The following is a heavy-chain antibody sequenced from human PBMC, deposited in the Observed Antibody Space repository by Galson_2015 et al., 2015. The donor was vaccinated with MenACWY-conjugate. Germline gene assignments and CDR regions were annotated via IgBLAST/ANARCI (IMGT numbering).Heavy chain of an antibody. CDR2: IGGSGGTT. J-gene: IGHJ4*02. CDR3: AKGGRATPTDY. V-gene: IGHV3-23*01. Sequence: SLRLSCAASGFTFTNYAMSWVRQAPGKGLECVSGIGGSGGTTYYADSVKGRFTISRDDSENTVYLQMNSLRADDTAVYYCAKGGRATPTDYWGQGTLVTVSS. D-gene: IGHD5-12*01. CDR1: GFTFTNYA.